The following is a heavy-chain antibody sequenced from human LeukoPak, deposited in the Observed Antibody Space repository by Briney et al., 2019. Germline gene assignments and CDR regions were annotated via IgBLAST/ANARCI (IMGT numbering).Heavy chain of an antibody. J-gene: IGHJ4*02. CDR2: IYPGDSDT. D-gene: IGHD4-23*01. CDR3: ATIYGANSGFDY. V-gene: IGHV5-51*01. Sequence: YWSWLRQHPGKGLEWMGVIYPGDSDTRYSPSFQGQVTISADKSISTAYLQWSSLKASDTAMYYCATIYGANSGFDYWGQGTLVTVSS. CDR1: YW.